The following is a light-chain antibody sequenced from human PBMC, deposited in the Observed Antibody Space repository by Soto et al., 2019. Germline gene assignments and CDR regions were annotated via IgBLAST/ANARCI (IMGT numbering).Light chain of an antibody. CDR2: DAS. CDR3: QQYYSLPL. J-gene: IGKJ2*01. V-gene: IGKV1-33*01. Sequence: DIQLTQSPSSLSASVGDRVTITCQASLDINNYLNWYQHKPGKAPQLLIYDASSLEPGIPSRFSGSGSGTNFTLTITSLQPEDIGTYYCQQYYSLPLFGPGTKVDIK. CDR1: LDINNY.